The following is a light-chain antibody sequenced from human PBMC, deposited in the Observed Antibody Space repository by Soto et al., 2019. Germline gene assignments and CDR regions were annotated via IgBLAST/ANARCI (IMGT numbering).Light chain of an antibody. J-gene: IGKJ1*01. CDR2: AAS. CDR3: LQDYNYPPT. CDR1: QNIRDD. V-gene: IGKV1-6*01. Sequence: AIQMTQSPSSLSASVGDRVTITCRASQNIRDDLGWFQQKPGRAPKLLISAASNLQSGVPSRFSGSGYGTDFAHTISSLQPEDFATYFCLQDYNYPPTFGQGTKVDIK.